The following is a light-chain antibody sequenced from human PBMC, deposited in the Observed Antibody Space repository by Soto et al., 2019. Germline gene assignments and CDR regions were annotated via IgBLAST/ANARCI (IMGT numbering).Light chain of an antibody. Sequence: DIQMTQSPSSLFASVGDRVTITCQATQDINIYLNWYQQKQGKPPNILIYDASNLEIGVPSRFSGSGSGTHFTFTISRLQTEDIGTYYCQQYDILPITFGRGTRLEIK. CDR1: QDINIY. J-gene: IGKJ5*01. V-gene: IGKV1-33*01. CDR3: QQYDILPIT. CDR2: DAS.